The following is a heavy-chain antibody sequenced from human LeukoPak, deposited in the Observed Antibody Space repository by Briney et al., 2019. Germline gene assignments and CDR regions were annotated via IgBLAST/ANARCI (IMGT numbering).Heavy chain of an antibody. D-gene: IGHD6-19*01. V-gene: IGHV2-70*04. Sequence: SGPTLVNPTQTLTLTCTFSGFSLSTSGMRVSWIRQPPGKALEWLARIDWDDDKFYSTSLKTRLTISKDTSKNQVVLTMTNMDPVDTATYYCAHIHDSSGWYQFGGQGTLVTVSS. J-gene: IGHJ4*02. CDR2: IDWDDDK. CDR3: AHIHDSSGWYQF. CDR1: GFSLSTSGMR.